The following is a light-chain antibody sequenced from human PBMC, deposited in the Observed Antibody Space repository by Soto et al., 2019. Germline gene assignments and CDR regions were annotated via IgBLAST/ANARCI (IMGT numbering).Light chain of an antibody. CDR1: GGSIASNY. CDR2: EDD. Sequence: NFMLTQPHSVSESPGKTVNISCTRSGGSIASNYVQWYQQRPGSSPTTIIHEDDQRPSGVPDRFSGSIDTSSNSASLTISGLKTEDEADYYCQSYDSSDLVFGGGTKLTVL. CDR3: QSYDSSDLV. J-gene: IGLJ3*02. V-gene: IGLV6-57*01.